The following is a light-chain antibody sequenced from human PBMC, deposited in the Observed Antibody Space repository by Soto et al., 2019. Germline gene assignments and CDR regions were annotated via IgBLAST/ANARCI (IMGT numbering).Light chain of an antibody. Sequence: IQLTQSPSSLSASVGDPVTITCRASQDISGYVAWYQQRPGRAPQLLIYAASALQTGVPSRFSGSGSGTDFTLTITSLQPEDFGTYYCQHPKWAFGQGTTVEI. V-gene: IGKV1-9*01. CDR1: QDISGY. CDR2: AAS. J-gene: IGKJ1*01. CDR3: QHPKWA.